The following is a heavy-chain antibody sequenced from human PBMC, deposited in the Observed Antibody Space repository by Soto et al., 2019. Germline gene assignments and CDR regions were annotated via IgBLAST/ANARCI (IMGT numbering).Heavy chain of an antibody. CDR1: GFTFSDYS. D-gene: IGHD3-16*01. CDR2: ITSSSSTI. Sequence: GGSLRLSCSASGFTFSDYSMNWVRQAPGKGLEWVSYITSSSSTIYYADSVKGRFTISRDNAKNSLYLQMNSLRAEDTAVYYCARASRDLGVHYLDPWGQGTLVTVSS. CDR3: ARASRDLGVHYLDP. J-gene: IGHJ5*02. V-gene: IGHV3-48*01.